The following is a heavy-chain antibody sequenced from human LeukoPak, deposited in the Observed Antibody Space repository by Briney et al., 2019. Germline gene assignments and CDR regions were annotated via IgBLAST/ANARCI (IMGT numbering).Heavy chain of an antibody. CDR1: GYTLTELS. CDR2: FDPEDGET. CDR3: ATDLVYGGRRPRGWYFDL. V-gene: IGHV1-24*01. J-gene: IGHJ2*01. Sequence: GASVRVSCKVSGYTLTELSMHWVRQAPGKGLEWMGGFDPEDGETIYAQKFQGRVTMTEDTSTDTAYMELSSLRSEDTAVYYCATDLVYGGRRPRGWYFDLWGRGTLVTVSS. D-gene: IGHD4-23*01.